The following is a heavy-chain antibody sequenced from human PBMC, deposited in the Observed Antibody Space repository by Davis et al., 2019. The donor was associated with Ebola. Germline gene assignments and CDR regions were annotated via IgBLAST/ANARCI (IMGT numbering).Heavy chain of an antibody. J-gene: IGHJ4*02. CDR3: AREGTGY. CDR2: IYYSGST. Sequence: PGGSLRLSCTVSGGSISTYHWTWIRQPPGKGLEWIGYIYYSGSTSYNPSLQTRVTMSVDTSKNQFSLRLTSVTAADTAIYYCAREGTGYWGQGILVTVSS. D-gene: IGHD2-15*01. V-gene: IGHV4-59*01. CDR1: GGSISTYH.